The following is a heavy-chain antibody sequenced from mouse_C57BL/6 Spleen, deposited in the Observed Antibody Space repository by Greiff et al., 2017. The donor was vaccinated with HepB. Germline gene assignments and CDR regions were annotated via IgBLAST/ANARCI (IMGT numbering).Heavy chain of an antibody. CDR2: ISDGGSYT. V-gene: IGHV5-4*01. CDR1: GFTFSSYA. J-gene: IGHJ2*01. Sequence: EVKLVESGGGLVKPGGSLKLSCAASGFTFSSYAMSWVRQTPEKRLEWVATISDGGSYTYYPDNVKGRFTISRDNAKNNLYLQRSHLKSEDTALYYCARDGRRRRAYYFGYWGQGTTLTVSS. D-gene: IGHD3-3*01. CDR3: ARDGRRRRAYYFGY.